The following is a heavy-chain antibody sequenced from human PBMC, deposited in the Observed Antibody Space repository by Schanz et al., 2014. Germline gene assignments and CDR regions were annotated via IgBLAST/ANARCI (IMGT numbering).Heavy chain of an antibody. CDR3: ARDFHGYGPHLDY. V-gene: IGHV3-23*03. CDR1: GFTFSSYA. Sequence: EVQLLESGGGLVQPGGSLRLSCAASGFTFSSYAMSCVRQAPGRGLEWVSIIFTDGRTYYADSVKGRFTVSRDNSKNTLYLQLNSLRAEDTAVYYCARDFHGYGPHLDYWGQGSLVTVSS. D-gene: IGHD5-12*01. CDR2: IIFTDGRT. J-gene: IGHJ4*02.